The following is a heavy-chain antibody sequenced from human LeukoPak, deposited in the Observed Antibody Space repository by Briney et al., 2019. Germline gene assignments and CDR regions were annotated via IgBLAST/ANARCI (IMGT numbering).Heavy chain of an antibody. J-gene: IGHJ6*03. CDR1: GYTFTGYY. V-gene: IGHV1-2*06. Sequence: ASVKVSCKASGYTFTGYYVHWVRQAPGQGLEWMGRINPNSGVTNYAQKFQGRVTMTRDTPISTAYMELSRLRSDDTAVYYCARDPTTYCSSASCHYYYYHMDVWGKGTTVTVSS. CDR3: ARDPTTYCSSASCHYYYYHMDV. CDR2: INPNSGVT. D-gene: IGHD2-2*01.